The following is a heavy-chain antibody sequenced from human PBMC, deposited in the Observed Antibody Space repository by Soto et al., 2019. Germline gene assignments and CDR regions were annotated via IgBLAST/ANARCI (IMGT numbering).Heavy chain of an antibody. CDR1: GYSISSGYY. CDR3: ARGFGSSWYYFDY. Sequence: PSETLSLTCAVSGYSISSGYYWGWIRQPPGKGLEWIGSIYHSGSTYYNPSLKSRVTISLDTSKNQFSLMLNSVTAADTAVYYCARGFGSSWYYFDYWGLGTLVTVSS. CDR2: IYHSGST. D-gene: IGHD6-13*01. V-gene: IGHV4-38-2*01. J-gene: IGHJ4*02.